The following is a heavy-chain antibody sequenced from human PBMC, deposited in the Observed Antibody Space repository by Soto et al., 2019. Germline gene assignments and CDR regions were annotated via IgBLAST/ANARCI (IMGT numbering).Heavy chain of an antibody. V-gene: IGHV1-46*03. CDR3: ATYCSGSNCPGPWT. Sequence: QVQLVQSGAEVKKPGASVKVSCKASGYSFITYYLHWVRHAPGQGLELMAIINPCGGSTTYAQKLPGRVTLTRDTSTSTVYLDLSSLNYDAPDVYYCATYCSGSNCPGPWTWGQGTMVTVSS. CDR1: GYSFITYY. CDR2: INPCGGST. D-gene: IGHD2-15*01. J-gene: IGHJ3*01.